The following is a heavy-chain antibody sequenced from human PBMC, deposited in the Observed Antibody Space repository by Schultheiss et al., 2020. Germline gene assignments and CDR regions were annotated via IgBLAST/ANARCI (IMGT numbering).Heavy chain of an antibody. CDR3: AKDRTRGDYYYGMDV. V-gene: IGHV3-43D*04. Sequence: GGSLRLSCAESGFTFDDYAMHWVRQAPGKGLEWVSLISWDGGSTYYADSVKGRFTISRDNSKNSLYLQMNSLRAEDTALYYCAKDRTRGDYYYGMDVWGQGNTVTVSS. CDR2: ISWDGGST. J-gene: IGHJ6*02. D-gene: IGHD3/OR15-3a*01. CDR1: GFTFDDYA.